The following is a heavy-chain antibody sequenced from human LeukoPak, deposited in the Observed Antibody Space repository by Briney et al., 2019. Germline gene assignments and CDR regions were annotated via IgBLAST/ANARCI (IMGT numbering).Heavy chain of an antibody. J-gene: IGHJ5*02. CDR2: ISSSGSTI. Sequence: GGSLRLSCAASGFTFSSYEMNWVRQAPGKGLEWVSYISSSGSTIYYADSVKGRFTISRDNAKNSLYLQMNSLRAEDTAVYYCARETYYYGSGSYPWFDPWGQGTLVTVSS. CDR3: ARETYYYGSGSYPWFDP. D-gene: IGHD3-10*01. CDR1: GFTFSSYE. V-gene: IGHV3-48*03.